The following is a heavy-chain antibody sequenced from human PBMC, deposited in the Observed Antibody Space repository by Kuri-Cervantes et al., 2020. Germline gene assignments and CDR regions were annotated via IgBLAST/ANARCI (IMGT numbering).Heavy chain of an antibody. CDR2: ISSSSSYI. V-gene: IGHV3-21*01. J-gene: IGHJ2*01. Sequence: GESLKISCAASGFTFSSYSMNWVRQAPGKGLEWVSSISSSSSYIYYADSVRGRFTISRDNAKNSLYLQMNSLRDEDTAVYYCARVSAGVKWYFDLWGRGTLVTVSS. CDR3: ARVSAGVKWYFDL. CDR1: GFTFSSYS. D-gene: IGHD2-21*01.